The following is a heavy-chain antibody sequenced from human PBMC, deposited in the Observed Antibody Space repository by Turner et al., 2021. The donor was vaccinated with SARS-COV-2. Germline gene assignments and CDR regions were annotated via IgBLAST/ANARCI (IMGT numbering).Heavy chain of an antibody. CDR2: IYSGGST. CDR3: ARDLGTYGMDV. Sequence: EVQLVETGGGLLQPGGSLRLSCAASGLTVSRNYMNWVRQAPGKGLEWVSVIYSGGSTYYADSVKGRFTISRDNSKNTLYLQMNSLRAEDTAVYYCARDLGTYGMDVWGQGTTVTVSS. V-gene: IGHV3-53*02. D-gene: IGHD6-13*01. J-gene: IGHJ6*02. CDR1: GLTVSRNY.